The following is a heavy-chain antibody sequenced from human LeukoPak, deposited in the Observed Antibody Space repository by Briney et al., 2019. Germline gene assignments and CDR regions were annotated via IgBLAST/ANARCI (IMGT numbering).Heavy chain of an antibody. CDR2: INSDGSIT. D-gene: IGHD2-2*01. J-gene: IGHJ4*02. V-gene: IGHV3-74*01. CDR3: ASSTQISKYADY. Sequence: AGGSLRLSCAASGFTFSSYWMHWVRQAPGKGLVWVSRINSDGSITTYADSVRGRFTISRDNAKSTLYLQVNSLRAEDTAVYYCASSTQISKYADYWGQGALVTVSS. CDR1: GFTFSSYW.